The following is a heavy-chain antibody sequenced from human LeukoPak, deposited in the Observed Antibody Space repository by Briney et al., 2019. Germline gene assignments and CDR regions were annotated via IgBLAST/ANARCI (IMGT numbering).Heavy chain of an antibody. V-gene: IGHV3-7*03. D-gene: IGHD3-10*01. CDR2: IKEDGREK. Sequence: GGSLRLSCAASGFTLSSYWMSWGRQAPGKGREGGANIKEDGREKYYVDSVKGRFTISRDNAQKSVYVHMNSLTAEDTALYYCARDWVAGVPFDAFDIWGQGTMVSVSS. CDR3: ARDWVAGVPFDAFDI. CDR1: GFTLSSYW. J-gene: IGHJ3*02.